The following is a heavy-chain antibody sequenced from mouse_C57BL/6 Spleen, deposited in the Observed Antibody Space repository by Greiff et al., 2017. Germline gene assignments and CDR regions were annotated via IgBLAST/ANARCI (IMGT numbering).Heavy chain of an antibody. D-gene: IGHD2-10*01. V-gene: IGHV5-17*01. CDR1: GFTFSDYG. CDR3: ATLLSHAMDY. CDR2: ISSGSSTI. Sequence: EVKLVESGGGLVKPGGSLKLSCAASGFTFSDYGMHWVRQAPEQGLEWVAYISSGSSTIYYADTVKGRFTISRDNAQNTLFLQMTSLRSEDTAMYYCATLLSHAMDYWGQGASVTVST. J-gene: IGHJ4*01.